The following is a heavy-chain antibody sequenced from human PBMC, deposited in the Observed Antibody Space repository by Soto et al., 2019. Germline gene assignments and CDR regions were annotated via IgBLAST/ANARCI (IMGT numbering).Heavy chain of an antibody. V-gene: IGHV3-30*03. CDR1: GFTFSSYG. CDR2: ISYDGSNK. CDR3: ARKPYYYDSSGYSLVDY. J-gene: IGHJ4*02. Sequence: QVQLVESGGGVVQPGRSLRLSCAASGFTFSSYGMHWVRQAPGKGLEWVAVISYDGSNKYYADSVKGRFTISRDNSKNTLYLQMNSLRAEDTAVYYCARKPYYYDSSGYSLVDYWGQGTLVTVSS. D-gene: IGHD3-22*01.